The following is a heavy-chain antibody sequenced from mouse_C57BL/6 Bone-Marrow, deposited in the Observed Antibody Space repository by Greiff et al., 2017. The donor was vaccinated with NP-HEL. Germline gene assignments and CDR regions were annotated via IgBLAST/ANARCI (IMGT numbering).Heavy chain of an antibody. V-gene: IGHV1-55*01. CDR3: ARGQLRLHVSFAY. Sequence: QVQLQQSGAELVKPGASVKMSCKASGYTFTSYWITWVKQRPGQGLEWIGDIYPGSGSTNYNEKFKSKATLTVDTSSSTAYMQLSSLTSEDSAVYYCARGQLRLHVSFAYWGQGTLVTVSA. J-gene: IGHJ3*01. D-gene: IGHD3-2*02. CDR2: IYPGSGST. CDR1: GYTFTSYW.